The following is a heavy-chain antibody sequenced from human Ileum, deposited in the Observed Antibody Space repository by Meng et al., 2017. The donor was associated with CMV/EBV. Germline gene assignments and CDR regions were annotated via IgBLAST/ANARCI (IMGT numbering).Heavy chain of an antibody. D-gene: IGHD1-26*01. J-gene: IGHJ4*02. Sequence: QMQPQASGPGLVKPAGTLSLTCTASGDTISSGSHSWAWFRQPPGKRLEWIGSMYFSGIADYNPSLKSRVTISLHATQKQFSLRLTSVTAADSAVYFCARDLTNKWFYYWGQGTLVTVSS. CDR3: ARDLTNKWFYY. CDR2: MYFSGIA. V-gene: IGHV4-39*07. CDR1: GDTISSGSHS.